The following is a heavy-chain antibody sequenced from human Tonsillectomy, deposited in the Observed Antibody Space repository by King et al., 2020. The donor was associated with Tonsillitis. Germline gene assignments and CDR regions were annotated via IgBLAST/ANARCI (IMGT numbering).Heavy chain of an antibody. V-gene: IGHV1-69*01. D-gene: IGHD3-10*01. CDR1: GGIFSSSA. CDR2: ITPILRTA. Sequence: VQLVESGAEVKKPGSSVKVSCRASGGIFSSSAISWVRQAPGQGLEWMGGITPILRTANLAQKFQGRVTISADESTSTAYKELSSLKSQDTAVYYCARGYGSGTYVYWGQGTLVTVSS. J-gene: IGHJ4*02. CDR3: ARGYGSGTYVY.